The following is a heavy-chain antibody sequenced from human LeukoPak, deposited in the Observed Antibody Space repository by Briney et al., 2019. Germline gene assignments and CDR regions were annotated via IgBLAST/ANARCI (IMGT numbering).Heavy chain of an antibody. CDR2: INPNSGGT. CDR1: GGTFSSYA. V-gene: IGHV1-2*02. CDR3: ATLGQGGY. Sequence: ASVKVSCKASGGTFSSYAISWVRQASGQGLEWMGWINPNSGGTNYAQKFQGRVTMTRDTSISTAYMELSRLRSDDTAVYYCATLGQGGYWGQGTLVTVSS. D-gene: IGHD2-15*01. J-gene: IGHJ4*02.